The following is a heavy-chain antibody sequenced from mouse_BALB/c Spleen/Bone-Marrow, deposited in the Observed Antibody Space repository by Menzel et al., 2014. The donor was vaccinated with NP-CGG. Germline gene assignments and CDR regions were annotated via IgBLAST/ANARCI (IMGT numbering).Heavy chain of an antibody. D-gene: IGHD2-1*01. J-gene: IGHJ4*01. CDR2: INPSTGYT. V-gene: IGHV1-7*01. CDR3: ARGNYEAMDY. Sequence: VQLVESGAELAKPGASVKMSCKASGYTFTSYWMHWVKQRPGQGLEWIGYINPSTGYTAYNQKFRDKATLTADKSSNTAYMQLSSLTSEDPAVYYCARGNYEAMDYWGQGTSVTVSS. CDR1: GYTFTSYW.